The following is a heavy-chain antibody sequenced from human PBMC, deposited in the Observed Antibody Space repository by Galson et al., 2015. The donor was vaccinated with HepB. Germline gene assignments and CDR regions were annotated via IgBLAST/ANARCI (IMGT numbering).Heavy chain of an antibody. Sequence: TLSLTCNVSGGALSSVDYDWSWIRQPPGKGLEWIGYIYYSGSTYYNPSLKSRVTISVHTSKNQFSLKLTSLTAADTAAYYCATRYSYYGQFDHWGQGVLVTVSS. D-gene: IGHD4-11*01. CDR2: IYYSGST. V-gene: IGHV4-30-4*01. J-gene: IGHJ4*02. CDR1: GGALSSVDYD. CDR3: ATRYSYYGQFDH.